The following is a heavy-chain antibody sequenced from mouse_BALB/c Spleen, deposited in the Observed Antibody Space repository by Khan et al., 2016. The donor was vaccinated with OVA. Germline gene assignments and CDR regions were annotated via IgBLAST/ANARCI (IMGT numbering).Heavy chain of an antibody. V-gene: IGHV3-2*02. CDR3: ARWDYDAPNY. CDR2: ISYSGST. J-gene: IGHJ2*01. D-gene: IGHD2-4*01. Sequence: EVQLQESGPGLVKPSQSLSLTCTVTGYSITSDYAWNWIRQFPGNKLEWMGFISYSGSTSYNPSLKSRISITRDTSKNQFFLQLNSVTTEDTATYYCARWDYDAPNYWGQGNTLTVSS. CDR1: GYSITSDYA.